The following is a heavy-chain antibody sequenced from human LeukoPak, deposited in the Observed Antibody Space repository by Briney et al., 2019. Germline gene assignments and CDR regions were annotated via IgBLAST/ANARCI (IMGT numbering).Heavy chain of an antibody. CDR3: ARGNYDFWSGTRIDY. J-gene: IGHJ4*02. Sequence: ASVKVSCKASGYTFTGYYMHWVRQAPGQGLEWMGWINPNSGNTGYAQKFQGRVTMTRNTSISTAYMELSSLRSEDTAVYYCARGNYDFWSGTRIDYWGQGTLVTVSS. CDR1: GYTFTGYY. CDR2: INPNSGNT. V-gene: IGHV1-8*02. D-gene: IGHD3-3*01.